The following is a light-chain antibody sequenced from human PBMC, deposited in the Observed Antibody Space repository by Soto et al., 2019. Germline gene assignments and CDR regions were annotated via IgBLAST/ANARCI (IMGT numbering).Light chain of an antibody. CDR2: AAS. J-gene: IGKJ4*01. CDR3: QHLNSYPFT. Sequence: IQLTQSPSFLSASVGDRVTITCRASQGISSYLAWYQQKPGKAPKLLIYAASTLQSGVPSRFNGSGSGTEFTLIICSLLPEYFATYYCQHLNSYPFTFGGGTKLDIK. V-gene: IGKV1-9*01. CDR1: QGISSY.